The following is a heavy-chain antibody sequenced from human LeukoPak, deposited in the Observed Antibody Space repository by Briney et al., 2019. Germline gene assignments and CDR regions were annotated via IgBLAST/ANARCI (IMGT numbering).Heavy chain of an antibody. CDR3: ARDFRWFDY. J-gene: IGHJ4*02. Sequence: SETLSLTCTVSGGSISSYYWSWIRQPPGKGLEWIGYIYYSGSTNYNPSLKSRVTISVDTSKNQFSLKLSSVTAADTAVYYCARDFRWFDYWGQGTLVTVSS. D-gene: IGHD6-13*01. CDR1: GGSISSYY. CDR2: IYYSGST. V-gene: IGHV4-59*12.